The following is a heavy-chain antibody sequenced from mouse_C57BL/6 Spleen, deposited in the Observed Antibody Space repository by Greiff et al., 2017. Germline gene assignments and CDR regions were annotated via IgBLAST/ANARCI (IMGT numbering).Heavy chain of an antibody. V-gene: IGHV5-6*01. Sequence: EVQRVESGGDLVKPGGSLKLSCAASGFTFSSYGMSWVRQTPDKRLEWVATISSGGSYTYYPDSVKGRFTISRDNAKNTLYLKMSSLKSEDTAMYYCARHEDDYSNQAWFAYWGQGTLDTVSA. J-gene: IGHJ3*01. D-gene: IGHD2-5*01. CDR3: ARHEDDYSNQAWFAY. CDR2: ISSGGSYT. CDR1: GFTFSSYG.